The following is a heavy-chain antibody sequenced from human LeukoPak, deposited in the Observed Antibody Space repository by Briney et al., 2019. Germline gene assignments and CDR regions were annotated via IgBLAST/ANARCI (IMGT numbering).Heavy chain of an antibody. CDR3: ATNHGGDSGFDH. CDR1: GYSFTYFY. CDR2: INPTGDST. Sequence: ASVKVSCRASGYSFTYFYMHCVRQAPGQGLEWMGMINPTGDSTNYARKFQRRVTMTRDVSTNTLSMQLSSLTSDDTAIYYCATNHGGDSGFDHWGQGTLVTVSS. J-gene: IGHJ5*02. V-gene: IGHV1-46*01. D-gene: IGHD4-23*01.